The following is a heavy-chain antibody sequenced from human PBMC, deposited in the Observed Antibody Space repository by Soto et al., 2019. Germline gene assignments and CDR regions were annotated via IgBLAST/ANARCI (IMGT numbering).Heavy chain of an antibody. CDR1: GFTFSSYA. CDR2: ISGSGGST. CDR3: AKVFRSFDWRGAFDI. Sequence: PGGSLRLSCAASGFTFSSYAMSWVRQAPGKGLEWVSAISGSGGSTYYADSVKGRFRISRDNSKTPLYLHLNSFRSQDTAAYSCAKVFRSFDWRGAFDIFGQGTMVTVSS. D-gene: IGHD3-9*01. J-gene: IGHJ3*02. V-gene: IGHV3-23*01.